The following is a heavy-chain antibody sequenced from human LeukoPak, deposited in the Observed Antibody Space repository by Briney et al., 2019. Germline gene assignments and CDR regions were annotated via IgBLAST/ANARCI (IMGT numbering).Heavy chain of an antibody. D-gene: IGHD3-16*02. CDR3: ARYSQGDYDYVWGSYRLYYFDY. J-gene: IGHJ4*02. CDR2: ISGSGGST. Sequence: GGSLRLSCAASGFTFSSYAMSWVRQAPGKGLEGVLAISGSGGSTYYAESVKGGFTISRDNSKNTLYLQMNSLRAEDTAVYYCARYSQGDYDYVWGSYRLYYFDYWGQGTLVTVSS. CDR1: GFTFSSYA. V-gene: IGHV3-23*01.